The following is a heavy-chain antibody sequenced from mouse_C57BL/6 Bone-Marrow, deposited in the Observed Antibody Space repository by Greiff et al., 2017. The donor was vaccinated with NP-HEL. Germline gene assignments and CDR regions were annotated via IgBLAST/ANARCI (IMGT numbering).Heavy chain of an antibody. V-gene: IGHV1-59*01. CDR3: TTGIYYGNYAWFAY. CDR2: IDPSDSYT. CDR1: GYTFTSYW. J-gene: IGHJ3*01. D-gene: IGHD2-1*01. Sequence: QVQLQQSGAELVRPGTSVKLSCKASGYTFTSYWMHWVKQRPGQGLEWIGVIDPSDSYTNYNQKFKGKATLTVDTSSSTAYMQLSSLTSEDSAVYYCTTGIYYGNYAWFAYWGQGTLVTVSA.